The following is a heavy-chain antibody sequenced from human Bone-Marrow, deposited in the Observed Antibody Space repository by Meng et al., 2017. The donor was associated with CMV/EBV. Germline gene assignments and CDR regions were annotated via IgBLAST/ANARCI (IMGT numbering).Heavy chain of an antibody. V-gene: IGHV3-23*03. D-gene: IGHD2-2*02. CDR2: IYSGGSST. CDR3: TTDRYCSTATCYRVGVDY. J-gene: IGHJ4*02. Sequence: GGSLRPSCAASGFTFSSYAMSWVRQAPGKGLEWVSVIYSGGSSTYYADSVKGRFTISRDNSKNTLYLQMNSLKTEDTAVYYCTTDRYCSTATCYRVGVDYWGQGTLVTVSS. CDR1: GFTFSSYA.